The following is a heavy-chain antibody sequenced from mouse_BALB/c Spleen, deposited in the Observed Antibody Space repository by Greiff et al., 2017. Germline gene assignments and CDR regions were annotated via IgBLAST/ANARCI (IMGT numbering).Heavy chain of an antibody. Sequence: VQLKESGAELVRPGALVKLSCKASGFNIKDYYMHWVKQRPEQGLEWIGWIDPENGNTIYDPKFQGKASITADTSSNTAYLQLSSLTSEDTAVYYCATLSFAYWGQGTLVTVSA. CDR1: GFNIKDYY. J-gene: IGHJ3*01. CDR2: IDPENGNT. CDR3: ATLSFAY. V-gene: IGHV14-1*02.